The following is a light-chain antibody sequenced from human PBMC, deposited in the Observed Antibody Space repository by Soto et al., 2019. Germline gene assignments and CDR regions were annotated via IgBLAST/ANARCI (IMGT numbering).Light chain of an antibody. CDR2: QIS. CDR1: QSLVYSVGNTY. J-gene: IGKJ1*01. Sequence: DVVLTQTPLSSPVTLGQPASISCRSSQSLVYSVGNTYLSWLQQRPGQPPRLLIYQISNRFSGVPDRFSGSGAGTDFTLKISRVEAEDVGVYYCMQFAHFPRTFDQGTHLEI. V-gene: IGKV2-24*01. CDR3: MQFAHFPRT.